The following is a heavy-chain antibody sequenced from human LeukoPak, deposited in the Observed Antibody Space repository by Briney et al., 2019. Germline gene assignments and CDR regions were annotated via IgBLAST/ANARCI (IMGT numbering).Heavy chain of an antibody. D-gene: IGHD6-19*01. CDR3: AKLPRLVRRSEYLDY. CDR2: INDIGST. Sequence: SETLSLTCAVYGGSFSSYCWSWIRQPPGNGLEWIGAINDIGSTNYNPSLKSRVTISVDTSKSQFSLKLSSVTAADTAVYYCAKLPRLVRRSEYLDYWAREPWSPSPQ. J-gene: IGHJ4*02. V-gene: IGHV4-34*01. CDR1: GGSFSSYC.